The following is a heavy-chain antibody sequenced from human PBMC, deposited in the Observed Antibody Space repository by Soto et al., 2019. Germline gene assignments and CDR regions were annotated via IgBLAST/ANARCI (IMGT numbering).Heavy chain of an antibody. V-gene: IGHV3-33*01. Sequence: GGSLRLSCAASGFTFSSYGMHWVRQAPGKGLEWVAVIWYDGSNKYYADSVKGRFTISRDNSKNTLYLQMNSLRAEDTAVYYCARDEWQLALNYYYGMDVWGQGTTVTVSS. CDR1: GFTFSSYG. CDR3: ARDEWQLALNYYYGMDV. J-gene: IGHJ6*02. D-gene: IGHD6-6*01. CDR2: IWYDGSNK.